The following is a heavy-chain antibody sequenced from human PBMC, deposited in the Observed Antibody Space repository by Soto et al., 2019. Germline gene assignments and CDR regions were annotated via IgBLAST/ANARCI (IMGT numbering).Heavy chain of an antibody. V-gene: IGHV4-30-4*01. CDR3: ARDGTAPGTHFPNWFDP. CDR2: VYYNGGT. J-gene: IGHJ5*02. D-gene: IGHD6-13*01. Sequence: SETLSLTCTVSGGSINSGDYYWTWIRQPPGKGLEWIGYVYYNGGTYYNPSLGSRVTMPIDTSKNQFSLKLSSVAAPDTAVYYCARDGTAPGTHFPNWFDPWGQGILVTVSS. CDR1: GGSINSGDYY.